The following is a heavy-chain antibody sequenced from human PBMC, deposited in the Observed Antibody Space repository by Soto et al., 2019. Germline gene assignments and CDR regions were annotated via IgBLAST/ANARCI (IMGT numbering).Heavy chain of an antibody. J-gene: IGHJ4*02. V-gene: IGHV3-74*01. CDR2: ISDDGSTT. D-gene: IGHD1-1*01. CDR3: TRGPRVSSTGTGAH. Sequence: GSLIGNCVSPGFRFSVYLMHWVRQVPGKGLMWASRISDDGSTTNYADYVKGRFTISIDNAKNTLYLQMNSLRADDTGLYYCTRGPRVSSTGTGAHWGQGTLVTVSS. CDR1: GFRFSVYL.